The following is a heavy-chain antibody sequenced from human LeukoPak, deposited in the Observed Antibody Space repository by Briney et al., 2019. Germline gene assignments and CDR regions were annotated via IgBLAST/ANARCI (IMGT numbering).Heavy chain of an antibody. D-gene: IGHD1-26*01. CDR3: AKPTRGSGSFLIDF. V-gene: IGHV3-33*06. CDR1: GFTFSSYG. Sequence: PGRSLRLSCAASGFTFSSYGMHWARQAPGKGLEWVAVIWNDGSDKYYADSVKGRFTISRDNSKTTPYLQMNSLRAEDTAVYYCAKPTRGSGSFLIDFWGQGTLVTVSS. CDR2: IWNDGSDK. J-gene: IGHJ4*02.